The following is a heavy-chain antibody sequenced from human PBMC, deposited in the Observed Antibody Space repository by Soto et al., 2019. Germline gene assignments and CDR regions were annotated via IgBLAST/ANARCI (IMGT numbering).Heavy chain of an antibody. Sequence: QVQLQESGPGLVKPSQTLSLTCTVSGGSISSGGYYWSWIRQHPGKGLEWIGYIYYSGSTYYNPSLKSRGTISVDTSKNQFSPKLSSVTAADTAVYYCARSDHSGERFDYWGQGTLVTVSS. CDR2: IYYSGST. J-gene: IGHJ4*02. D-gene: IGHD3-10*01. V-gene: IGHV4-31*03. CDR1: GGSISSGGYY. CDR3: ARSDHSGERFDY.